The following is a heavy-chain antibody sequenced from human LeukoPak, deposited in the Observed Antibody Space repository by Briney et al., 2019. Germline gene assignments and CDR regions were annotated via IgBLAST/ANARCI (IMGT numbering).Heavy chain of an antibody. CDR2: ISSSSSYT. V-gene: IGHV3-11*06. Sequence: GGSLRLSCAASGFTFSDYYMSWIRQAPGKGLEWVSYISSSSSYTNYADSVKGRFTISRDNAKNSLYLQMNSLRAEDTAVYYCARDLGYCSSTSCSDAFDIWCQGTMVTVSS. CDR1: GFTFSDYY. J-gene: IGHJ3*02. D-gene: IGHD2-2*01. CDR3: ARDLGYCSSTSCSDAFDI.